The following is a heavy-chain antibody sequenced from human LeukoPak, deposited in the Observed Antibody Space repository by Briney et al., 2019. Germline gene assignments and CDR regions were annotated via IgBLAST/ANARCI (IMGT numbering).Heavy chain of an antibody. D-gene: IGHD4-23*01. Sequence: GGSLRFSCAASGFTFSSYWMHWVRQAPGKGLVWVSRINSDGSSTSYADSVKGRFTISRDNAKNTLYLQVNSLRAEDTAVYYCAKNIGGFDYWGQGTLVTVSS. V-gene: IGHV3-74*01. CDR3: AKNIGGFDY. CDR1: GFTFSSYW. CDR2: INSDGSST. J-gene: IGHJ4*02.